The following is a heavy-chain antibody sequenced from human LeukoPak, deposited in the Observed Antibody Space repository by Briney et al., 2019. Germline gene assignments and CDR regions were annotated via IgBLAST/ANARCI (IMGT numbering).Heavy chain of an antibody. V-gene: IGHV1-18*01. D-gene: IGHD5-18*01. CDR2: ISAYNGNT. CDR1: GYTFTDFG. CDR3: VRDLGVDTSMIFFDY. Sequence: ASVKVSCKASGYTFTDFGVSGVRQAPGQGLEWIGWISAYNGNTNYVQKFQGRVTMTTDISTSTAYMELRSLRSDDTAVFYCVRDLGVDTSMIFFDYWGQGTRVTVSS. J-gene: IGHJ4*02.